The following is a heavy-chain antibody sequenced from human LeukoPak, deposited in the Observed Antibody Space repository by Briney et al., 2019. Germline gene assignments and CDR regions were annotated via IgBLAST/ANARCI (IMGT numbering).Heavy chain of an antibody. CDR3: ARVAKERVGGVYYFDY. Sequence: PGGSLRLSCAASGFTFSDYDMHWVRQATGKGLEWVSAIGTAGDTYYTGSVKRRFTISTENAKNSLYLQMNSLRAGDTAVYYCARVAKERVGGVYYFDYWGQGTLVTVPS. CDR2: IGTAGDT. J-gene: IGHJ4*02. CDR1: GFTFSDYD. D-gene: IGHD1-1*01. V-gene: IGHV3-13*01.